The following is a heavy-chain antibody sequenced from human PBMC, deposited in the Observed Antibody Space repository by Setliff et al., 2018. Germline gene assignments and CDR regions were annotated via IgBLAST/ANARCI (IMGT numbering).Heavy chain of an antibody. CDR1: GGTFKNYG. D-gene: IGHD2-15*01. CDR3: ARGYCSGGSCADFDY. V-gene: IGHV7-4-1*02. Sequence: ASVKVSCKASGGTFKNYGISWVRQAPGQGLEWMGGINTNTGFPTYAQGFTGRFVFSLDTSVSTAYLQISSVKAEDTAVYYCARGYCSGGSCADFDYWGQGTLVTVSS. CDR2: INTNTGFP. J-gene: IGHJ4*02.